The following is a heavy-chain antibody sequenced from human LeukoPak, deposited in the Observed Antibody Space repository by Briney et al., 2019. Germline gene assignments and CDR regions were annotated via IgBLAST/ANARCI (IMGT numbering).Heavy chain of an antibody. V-gene: IGHV3-30-3*01. CDR1: GFTFSSYS. J-gene: IGHJ4*02. CDR3: ARDDDYGGNFDY. CDR2: ISYDGSNK. D-gene: IGHD4-23*01. Sequence: GGSLRLSCAASGFTFSSYSMHWVRQAPGKGLEWVAVISYDGSNKYYADSVKGRFTISRDNSKNTLYLQMNSLRAEDTAVYYCARDDDYGGNFDYWGRGTLVTVSS.